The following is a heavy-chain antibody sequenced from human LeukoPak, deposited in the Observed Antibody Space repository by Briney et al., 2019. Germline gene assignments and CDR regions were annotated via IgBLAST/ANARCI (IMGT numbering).Heavy chain of an antibody. CDR2: IYYSGST. Sequence: PSETLSLTCTVSGGSISSYYWSWIRQPPGKGLEWIGYIYYSGSTNYNPSLKSRVTISVDTSKNQFSLKLSSVTAADTAVYYCARASAHGSSWYFDIWGQGTMVTVSS. J-gene: IGHJ3*02. CDR1: GGSISSYY. V-gene: IGHV4-59*01. D-gene: IGHD6-13*01. CDR3: ARASAHGSSWYFDI.